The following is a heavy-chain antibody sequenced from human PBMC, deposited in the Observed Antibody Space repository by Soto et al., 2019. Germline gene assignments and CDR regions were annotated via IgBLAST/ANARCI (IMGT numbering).Heavy chain of an antibody. Sequence: GGSLRLSCAASGFTFSSCSMNWVRQAPGKGLEWVSSISSSSSYIYYADSVKGRFTISRDNAKNSLYLQMNSLRAEDTAVYYCARDAGLTYYYDSSGYNAFDIWGQGTMVTVSS. J-gene: IGHJ3*02. CDR3: ARDAGLTYYYDSSGYNAFDI. CDR1: GFTFSSCS. CDR2: ISSSSSYI. V-gene: IGHV3-21*01. D-gene: IGHD3-22*01.